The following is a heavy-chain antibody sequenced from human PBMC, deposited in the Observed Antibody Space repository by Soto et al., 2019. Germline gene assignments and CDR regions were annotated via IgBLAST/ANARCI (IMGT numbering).Heavy chain of an antibody. CDR1: GGSISSGGYY. D-gene: IGHD4-17*01. Sequence: PSETLSLTCTVSGGSISSGGYYWSWIRQHPGKGLEWIGYIYYSGSTYYNPSLKSRVTISVDTSKNQFSLKLSSVTAADTAVYYCARVSYGDPSYYYYGMDVWGQGTTVTVSS. V-gene: IGHV4-31*03. J-gene: IGHJ6*02. CDR2: IYYSGST. CDR3: ARVSYGDPSYYYYGMDV.